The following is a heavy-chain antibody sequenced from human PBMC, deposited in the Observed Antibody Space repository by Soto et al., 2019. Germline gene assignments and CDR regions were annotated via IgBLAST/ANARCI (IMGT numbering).Heavy chain of an antibody. CDR2: ISSNGGTT. V-gene: IGHV3-64*01. Sequence: GGSLRLACAASGVTFSTYAMQWVRQAPGKGLEFVSSISSNGGTTNYAYSVKGRFTISRDNSRDTLYLQMGSLRPEDMAVYYCARDGRAMNDYWGQGTLVTVSS. CDR3: ARDGRAMNDY. J-gene: IGHJ4*02. CDR1: GVTFSTYA. D-gene: IGHD5-18*01.